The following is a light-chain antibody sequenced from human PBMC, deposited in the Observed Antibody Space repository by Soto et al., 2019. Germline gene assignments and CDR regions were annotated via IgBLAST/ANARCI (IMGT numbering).Light chain of an antibody. CDR1: QSVSSN. V-gene: IGKV3-15*01. J-gene: IGKJ1*01. CDR3: QHLWK. CDR2: GAS. Sequence: EIVMTQSPATLSVSPGERATLSCRASQSVSSNLAWYQQKPGQAPRLLIYGASTRATGIPARFSGSGSGTEFTLTISSLQSEDFAVYYCQHLWKFGQGTKV.